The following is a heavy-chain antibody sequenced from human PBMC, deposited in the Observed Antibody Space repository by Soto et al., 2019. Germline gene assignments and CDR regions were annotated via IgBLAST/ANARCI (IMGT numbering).Heavy chain of an antibody. Sequence: VQLVESGGGLVKPGGSLRLSCAASGFTFISYSMNWVRQVPGRGLEWVSSITSRSSYIYYADSVKGRFTISRDNAKNSLFLQMNSLRAEDTAVYYCARAPTYYFGSGSYLDYWGQGTLVTVSP. CDR1: GFTFISYS. J-gene: IGHJ4*02. D-gene: IGHD3-10*01. CDR3: ARAPTYYFGSGSYLDY. V-gene: IGHV3-21*01. CDR2: ITSRSSYI.